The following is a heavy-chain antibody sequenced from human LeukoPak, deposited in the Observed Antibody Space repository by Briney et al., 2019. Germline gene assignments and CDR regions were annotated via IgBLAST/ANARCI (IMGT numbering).Heavy chain of an antibody. CDR3: ARGPGSGYSLSFDY. CDR2: IYYSGST. CDR1: GGSISSGDYY. D-gene: IGHD3-22*01. V-gene: IGHV4-30-4*01. J-gene: IGHJ4*02. Sequence: SETLSLTCTVSGGSISSGDYYWSWIRQPPGKGLEWIGYIYYSGSTYYNPSLKSRVTISVDTSKNQFSLKLSSVTAADTAVYYCARGPGSGYSLSFDYWGQGTLVTVSS.